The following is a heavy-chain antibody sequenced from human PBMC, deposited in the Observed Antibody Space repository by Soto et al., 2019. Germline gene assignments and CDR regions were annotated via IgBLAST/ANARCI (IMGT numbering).Heavy chain of an antibody. Sequence: ASVKVSCKTSGYTFSSYTIAWVRQAPGQGLEWLGWISPDDGNTEYERKFQGRVTMTADTLTNNAYMELRSLEYDDTAVYYCARVEAPFGESLHWGQGTPVTVSS. CDR3: ARVEAPFGESLH. CDR2: ISPDDGNT. V-gene: IGHV1-18*01. CDR1: GYTFSSYT. D-gene: IGHD3-10*01. J-gene: IGHJ4*02.